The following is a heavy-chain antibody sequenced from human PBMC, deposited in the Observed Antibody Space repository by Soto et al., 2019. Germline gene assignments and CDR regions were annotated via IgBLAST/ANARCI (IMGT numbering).Heavy chain of an antibody. V-gene: IGHV4-59*01. CDR1: GGSINNYY. CDR2: IYYSGGT. CDR3: ARRYSGYDDAFDI. D-gene: IGHD5-12*01. J-gene: IGHJ3*02. Sequence: QVQLQESGPGLVKPSETLSLTCTVSGGSINNYYWSWIRQPPGQGLEWIGYIYYSGGTNYNPSLKSRVTTSVDTSNSQFSLKLSSVTAADTAVYYCARRYSGYDDAFDIWGQGTMVTVSS.